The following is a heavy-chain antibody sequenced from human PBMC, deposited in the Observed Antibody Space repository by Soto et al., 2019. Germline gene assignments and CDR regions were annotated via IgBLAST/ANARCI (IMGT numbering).Heavy chain of an antibody. J-gene: IGHJ6*02. Sequence: GGSLRLSCAASGFTFSSYGMHWVRQAPGKGLEWVAVIWYDGSNKYYADSVKGRFTISRDNSKNTLYLQMNSLRAEDTAVYYCASSSGYDGYYYYYGMDVWGQGTTVTVSS. CDR1: GFTFSSYG. CDR3: ASSSGYDGYYYYYGMDV. CDR2: IWYDGSNK. D-gene: IGHD5-12*01. V-gene: IGHV3-33*01.